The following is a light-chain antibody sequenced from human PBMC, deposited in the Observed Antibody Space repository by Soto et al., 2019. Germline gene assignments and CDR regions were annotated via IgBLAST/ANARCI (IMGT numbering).Light chain of an antibody. Sequence: QSVLTQPASVSGSPGQSITISCTGTSSDVGGYNYVSWYQQHPGKAPKLMIYDVSNRPSGVSNRFSGSKSGNTASLTISGLQAEDEADYYCRSYPRSSTYVFGTGTKATV. J-gene: IGLJ1*01. CDR2: DVS. CDR3: RSYPRSSTYV. CDR1: SSDVGGYNY. V-gene: IGLV2-14*01.